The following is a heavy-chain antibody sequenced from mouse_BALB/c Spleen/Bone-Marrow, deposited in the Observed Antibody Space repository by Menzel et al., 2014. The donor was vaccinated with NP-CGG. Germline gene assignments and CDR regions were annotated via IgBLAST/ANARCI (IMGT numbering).Heavy chain of an antibody. CDR2: INPESSTI. J-gene: IGHJ4*01. Sequence: EVQRVESGGGLVQPGGSLKLSCAVSGSDFSRYWMSWVRQAPGKGLEWIGEINPESSTINYTPSLKDKFIISRDNAKNTLYLQMSKVRSEDTALYYCARLGYYGMMAFWGQGTSVTVSS. D-gene: IGHD1-1*01. CDR3: ARLGYYGMMAF. CDR1: GSDFSRYW. V-gene: IGHV4-1*02.